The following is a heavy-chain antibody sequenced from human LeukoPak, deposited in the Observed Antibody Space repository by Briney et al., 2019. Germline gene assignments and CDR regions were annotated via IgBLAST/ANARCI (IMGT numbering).Heavy chain of an antibody. J-gene: IGHJ4*02. CDR3: ARHTLWFGESSLDY. CDR2: ISSSGSTI. CDR1: GFTFSDYY. V-gene: IGHV3-11*01. Sequence: GGSLRLSRAASGFTFSDYYMSWIRQAPGKGLEWVSYISSSGSTIYYADSVKGRFTISRDNAKNSLYLQMNSLRAEDTAVYYCARHTLWFGESSLDYWGQGTLVTVSS. D-gene: IGHD3-10*01.